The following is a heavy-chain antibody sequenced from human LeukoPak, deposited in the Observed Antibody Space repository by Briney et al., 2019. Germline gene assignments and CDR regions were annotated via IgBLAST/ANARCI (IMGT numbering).Heavy chain of an antibody. V-gene: IGHV4-59*01. Sequence: SETLSLTCTVSGGSISSYYWSWIRQAPGKGLEWIGYIYYSGSTNYNPSLKSRVTISVDTSKNQFSLKLSSVTAADTAVYYCAYSGYDYSFDYWGQGTLVTVSS. CDR1: GGSISSYY. D-gene: IGHD5-12*01. CDR3: AYSGYDYSFDY. CDR2: IYYSGST. J-gene: IGHJ4*02.